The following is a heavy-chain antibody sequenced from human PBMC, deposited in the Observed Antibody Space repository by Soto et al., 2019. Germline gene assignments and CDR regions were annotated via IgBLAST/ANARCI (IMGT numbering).Heavy chain of an antibody. CDR1: GFTFGEYG. J-gene: IGHJ4*02. Sequence: PGGSLRLSCEGSGFTFGEYGMTWVRQAPGKGLEWISGISGSGDKTIYADSVKGRFTISRDNSRKTMYLQLNNLRAEDTAIFYCAKVGESRFRRKYSSGWRGGLDHWGQGTPVTVSS. D-gene: IGHD6-19*01. CDR3: AKVGESRFRRKYSSGWRGGLDH. V-gene: IGHV3-23*01. CDR2: ISGSGDKT.